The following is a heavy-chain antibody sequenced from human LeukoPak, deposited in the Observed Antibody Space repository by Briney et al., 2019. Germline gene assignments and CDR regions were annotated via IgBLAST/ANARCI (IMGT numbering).Heavy chain of an antibody. CDR2: ISSSSSTI. D-gene: IGHD3-10*02. V-gene: IGHV3-48*04. J-gene: IGHJ6*04. CDR3: AELGITMIGGV. Sequence: GGSRRLSCTASGFTYSSYAMNWVRQAPGKGLEWVSYISSSSSTIYYADSVKGRFTISRDNAKNSLYLQMNRLRAEDTAVYYCAELGITMIGGVWGKGTPVTISS. CDR1: GFTYSSYA.